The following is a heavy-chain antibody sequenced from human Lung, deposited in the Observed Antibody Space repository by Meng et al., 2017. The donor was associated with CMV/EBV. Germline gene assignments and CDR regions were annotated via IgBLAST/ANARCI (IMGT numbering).Heavy chain of an antibody. CDR1: GYTFNSYD. CDR3: ARGYCSGGSCPVFDP. Sequence: AEVKEPGDSVKVSCKASGYTFNSYDINWVRQATGQGLEWMGWMNPNSGNTGYAQKFQGRVTMTRNTSISTAYMELSSLRSEDTAVYYCARGYCSGGSCPVFDPWGQGTLVTVSS. D-gene: IGHD2-15*01. J-gene: IGHJ5*02. CDR2: MNPNSGNT. V-gene: IGHV1-8*01.